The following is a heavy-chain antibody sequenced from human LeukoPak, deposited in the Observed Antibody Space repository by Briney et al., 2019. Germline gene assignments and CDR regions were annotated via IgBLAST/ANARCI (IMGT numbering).Heavy chain of an antibody. Sequence: SETLSLTCAVYGGSFSGYYWSWIRQPPGKGLEWIGEINHSGSTNYNPSLKSRVTISVDTSKNQFSLKLSSVTAADTAVYYCAGNNWNSGYWGQGTLVTVS. CDR3: AGNNWNSGY. CDR2: INHSGST. J-gene: IGHJ4*02. CDR1: GGSFSGYY. V-gene: IGHV4-34*01. D-gene: IGHD1-1*01.